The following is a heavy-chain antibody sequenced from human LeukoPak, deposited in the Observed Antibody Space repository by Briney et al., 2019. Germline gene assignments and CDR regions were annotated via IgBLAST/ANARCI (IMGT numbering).Heavy chain of an antibody. CDR2: ISGSGGST. V-gene: IGHV3-23*01. D-gene: IGHD3-10*01. Sequence: GGSLRLSCAASGFTFSSYAMSWVRQAPGKGLEWVSAISGSGGSTYYADSVKGRFTISRDNSKNTLYLQMNSLRAEDTAVYYCARVGDYYGSGSYGGKDAFDIWGQGTMVTVSS. CDR1: GFTFSSYA. J-gene: IGHJ3*02. CDR3: ARVGDYYGSGSYGGKDAFDI.